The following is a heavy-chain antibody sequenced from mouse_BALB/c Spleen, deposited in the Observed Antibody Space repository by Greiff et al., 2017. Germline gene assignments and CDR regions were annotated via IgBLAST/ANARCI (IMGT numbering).Heavy chain of an antibody. V-gene: IGHV3-2*02. CDR3: APYYDGRFAY. CDR1: GYSITSDYA. J-gene: IGHJ3*01. Sequence: VQLQQSGPGLVKPSQSLSLTCTVTGYSITSDYAWNWIRQFPGNKLEWMGYISYSGSTSYNPSLKSRISITRDTSKNQFFLQLNSVTTEDTATYYCAPYYDGRFAYWGQGTLVTVSA. D-gene: IGHD1-1*01. CDR2: ISYSGST.